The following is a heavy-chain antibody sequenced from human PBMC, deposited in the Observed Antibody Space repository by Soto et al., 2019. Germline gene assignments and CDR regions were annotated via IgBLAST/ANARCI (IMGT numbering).Heavy chain of an antibody. CDR3: AATIIAMGGSLYYGLDV. J-gene: IGHJ6*02. Sequence: QMQLVQSGPEVKKPGTSVKVSCKASGFTFTTSAMQWVRQARGQRLEWIGWIVVGSGHINYAQQSDERVSITREMTPVTVYMELRSLRTDDTAVYYCAATIIAMGGSLYYGLDVGVQLNTVTVCS. V-gene: IGHV1-58*02. CDR1: GFTFTTSA. CDR2: IVVGSGHI. D-gene: IGHD2-15*01.